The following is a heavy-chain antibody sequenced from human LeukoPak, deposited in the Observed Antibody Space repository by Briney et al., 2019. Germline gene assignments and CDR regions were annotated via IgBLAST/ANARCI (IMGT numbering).Heavy chain of an antibody. D-gene: IGHD2-15*01. CDR2: IYHSGSN. CDR1: CISISSGYY. V-gene: IGHV4-38-2*01. J-gene: IGHJ1*01. CDR3: ARGWWSQAVYFQH. Sequence: PSETLSLPCAVSCISISSGYYWGWIRQPPGKGLEWIGSIYHSGSNYYNPSLKSRVTISVDTAKNQFSLKLSSVTAADTAVYYCARGWWSQAVYFQHWGQGTLVTVSS.